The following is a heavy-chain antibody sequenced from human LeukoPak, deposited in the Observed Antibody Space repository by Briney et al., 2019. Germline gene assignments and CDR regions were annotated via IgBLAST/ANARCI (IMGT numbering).Heavy chain of an antibody. CDR3: AKDRLYSSSWYWGSGGFDP. D-gene: IGHD6-13*01. CDR2: ISWNSGSI. Sequence: GGSLRLSCAASGFTFDDYAMHWVRQAPGKGLEWVSGISWNSGSIGYADSVKGRFTISRDNAKNSLYLQMNSLRAEDTALYYCAKDRLYSSSWYWGSGGFDPWGQGTLVTVSS. J-gene: IGHJ5*02. CDR1: GFTFDDYA. V-gene: IGHV3-9*01.